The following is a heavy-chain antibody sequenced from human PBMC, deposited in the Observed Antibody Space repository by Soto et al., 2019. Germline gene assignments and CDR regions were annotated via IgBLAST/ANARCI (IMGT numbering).Heavy chain of an antibody. CDR2: INRRGGT. CDR1: GASFC. V-gene: IGHV4-34*01. J-gene: IGHJ5*02. CDR3: ARGVVLPYFDSSRKRFDP. D-gene: IGHD3-9*01. Sequence: SETLSLPCAVYGASFCWTWIRQTPATGLEWIGEINRRGGTKYNPSLQNRLTMSLDTSKNLFSLKLTSVTAADTAVYYCARGVVLPYFDSSRKRFDPWGQGTPVTVS.